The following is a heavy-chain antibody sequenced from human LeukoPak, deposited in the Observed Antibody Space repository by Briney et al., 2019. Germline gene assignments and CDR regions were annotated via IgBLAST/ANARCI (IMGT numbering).Heavy chain of an antibody. CDR1: GGSISSYY. V-gene: IGHV4-59*01. CDR2: IYYSGST. D-gene: IGHD1-26*01. Sequence: SETLSLTCTVSGGSISSYYWSWIRQPPGKGXXXXGYIYYSGSTNYNPSLKSRVTISVDTSKNQFSLKLSSVTAADTAVYYCARDGGRNDAFDIWGQGTMVTVSS. J-gene: IGHJ3*02. CDR3: ARDGGRNDAFDI.